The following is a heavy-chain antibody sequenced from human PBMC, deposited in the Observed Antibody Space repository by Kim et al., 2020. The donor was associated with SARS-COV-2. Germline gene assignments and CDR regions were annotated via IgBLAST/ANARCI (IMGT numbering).Heavy chain of an antibody. V-gene: IGHV1-69*13. CDR2: IIPILGTT. CDR3: ARGRTAMVTFTHHDAFDI. CDR1: GGTFSSYT. Sequence: SSVKVSCKASGGTFSSYTITWVRQAPGQGLEWMGGIIPILGTTNYAQKFQGRVTITADASANTAYMELSSLRSEDTAVYYCARGRTAMVTFTHHDAFDIWGQGTMVTVSS. J-gene: IGHJ3*02. D-gene: IGHD5-18*01.